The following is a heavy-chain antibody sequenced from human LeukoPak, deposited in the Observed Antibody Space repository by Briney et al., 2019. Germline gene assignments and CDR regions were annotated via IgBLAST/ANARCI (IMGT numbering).Heavy chain of an antibody. J-gene: IGHJ4*02. CDR2: ISSSSSYI. Sequence: GGSLRLSCAASGFTFSSYSMNWVRRAPGKGLEWVSSISSSSSYIYYADSVKGRFTISRDNAKNSLYLQMNSLRAEDTAVYYCARLGDPGLDYWGQGTLVTVSS. CDR1: GFTFSSYS. V-gene: IGHV3-21*01. CDR3: ARLGDPGLDY. D-gene: IGHD2-21*02.